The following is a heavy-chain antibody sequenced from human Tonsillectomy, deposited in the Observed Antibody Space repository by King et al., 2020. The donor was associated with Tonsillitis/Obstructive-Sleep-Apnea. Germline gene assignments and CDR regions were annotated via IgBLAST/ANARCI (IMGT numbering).Heavy chain of an antibody. Sequence: EVQLVESGGGLVKPGGSLRLSCAASGFTFSNAWMSWVRQAPGKGLEWVGRIKSKTDGGTTDYAAPVKCRFTISRDDSKNTPYLQMNSLKTEDTAVYYCTTSSHLFWSGYYTWNQQGGQGTLVTVSS. J-gene: IGHJ4*02. D-gene: IGHD3-3*01. CDR2: IKSKTDGGTT. CDR3: TTSSHLFWSGYYTWNQQ. V-gene: IGHV3-15*01. CDR1: GFTFSNAW.